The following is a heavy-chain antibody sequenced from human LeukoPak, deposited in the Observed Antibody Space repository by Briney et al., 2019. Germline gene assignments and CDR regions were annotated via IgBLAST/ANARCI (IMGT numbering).Heavy chain of an antibody. J-gene: IGHJ5*02. D-gene: IGHD1-26*01. CDR2: TYYRSKWYN. V-gene: IGHV6-1*01. Sequence: SQTLSLTCAISGDTVSSNSATWNWIRQSPSRGLEWLGRTYYRSKWYNDYAVSVKSRITINPDTSKNQFSLQLNSVTPEDTAVYYCARGSGDLGPRGIWFDPWGQGTLVTVSS. CDR3: ARGSGDLGPRGIWFDP. CDR1: GDTVSSNSAT.